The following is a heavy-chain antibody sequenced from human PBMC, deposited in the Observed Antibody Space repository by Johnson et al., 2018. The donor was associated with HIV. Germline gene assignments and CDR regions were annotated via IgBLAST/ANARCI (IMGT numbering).Heavy chain of an antibody. V-gene: IGHV3-7*05. J-gene: IGHJ3*02. Sequence: EQLVESGGGLVQSGGSLRLSCAASGFTFSSYWMSWVRQAPGRGLEWVANIKQDGSEKYYVDSVKGRFTISRDNAKNSLYLQMNSLRAEDTAVYYCITSVYILGAFDIWGQGTMVTVSS. D-gene: IGHD2-15*01. CDR1: GFTFSSYW. CDR2: IKQDGSEK. CDR3: ITSVYILGAFDI.